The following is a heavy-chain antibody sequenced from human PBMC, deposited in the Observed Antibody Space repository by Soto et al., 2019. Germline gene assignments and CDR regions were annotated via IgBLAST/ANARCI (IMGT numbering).Heavy chain of an antibody. CDR2: INAGNGNT. Sequence: VKVSCKASGYRLTNYAIHWVRQAPGQSLEWMGWINAGNGNTKYSQRFQGRVTITRDTSASTAYMELSSLRSEDTAMYYCARDGSYCSGGSCYSFDFWGQGTLVTVSS. V-gene: IGHV1-3*01. CDR3: ARDGSYCSGGSCYSFDF. D-gene: IGHD2-15*01. CDR1: GYRLTNYA. J-gene: IGHJ4*02.